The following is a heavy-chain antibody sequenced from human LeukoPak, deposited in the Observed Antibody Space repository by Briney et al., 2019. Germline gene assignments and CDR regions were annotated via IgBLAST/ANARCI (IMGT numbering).Heavy chain of an antibody. D-gene: IGHD3-22*01. J-gene: IGHJ4*02. Sequence: GGSLRLSFAAPGFTFSNSGIHWVRQAPGKGLEWVAVMWYDGTNKYYADSVKGRFTISRDNSKNTVYLQLNSLRAEDTAVYYCAKDHESDGYPCLDHWGLGTLVTVSS. CDR2: MWYDGTNK. CDR3: AKDHESDGYPCLDH. CDR1: GFTFSNSG. V-gene: IGHV3-33*06.